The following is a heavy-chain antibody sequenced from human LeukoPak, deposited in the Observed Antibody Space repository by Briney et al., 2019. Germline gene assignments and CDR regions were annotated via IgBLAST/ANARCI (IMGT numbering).Heavy chain of an antibody. J-gene: IGHJ3*02. D-gene: IGHD1-26*01. CDR1: GFTFSSYE. V-gene: IGHV3-48*03. Sequence: GGSLRLSCAASGFTFSSYEMNWVRQAPGKGLEWVSYISSSGSTIYYADSVKGRFTISRDNAKNSLYLQMNSLRAEDTAVYYCARDLSSGSYSAFDIWGQGTMVTVST. CDR3: ARDLSSGSYSAFDI. CDR2: ISSSGSTI.